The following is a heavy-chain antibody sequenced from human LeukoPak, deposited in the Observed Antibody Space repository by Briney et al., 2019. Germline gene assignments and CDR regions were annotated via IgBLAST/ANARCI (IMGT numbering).Heavy chain of an antibody. J-gene: IGHJ4*02. D-gene: IGHD6-13*01. CDR1: GGSISSGGYY. V-gene: IGHV4-31*03. CDR3: ARVFRGSLKKYFDY. CDR2: IYYSGST. Sequence: SETLSLTCTVSGGSISSGGYYWSWIRQHPGKGLEWIGYIYYSGSTYYNPSLKSRVTISVDTSKNQFSLKLSSVTAADTAVYYCARVFRGSLKKYFDYWGQGTLVTVSS.